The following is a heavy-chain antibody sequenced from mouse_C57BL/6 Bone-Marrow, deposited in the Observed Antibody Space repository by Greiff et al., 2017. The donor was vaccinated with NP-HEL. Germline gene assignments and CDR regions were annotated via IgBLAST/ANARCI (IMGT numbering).Heavy chain of an antibody. D-gene: IGHD1-1*01. J-gene: IGHJ4*01. CDR2: IYPGGGYT. CDR1: GYTFTNYW. CDR3: ARGNYYGSYYAMDY. Sequence: QVHVKQSGAELVRPGTSVKMSCKASGYTFTNYWIGWAKQRPGHGLEWIGDIYPGGGYTNYNEKFKGKATLTADKSSSTAYMQFSSLTSEDSAIYYCARGNYYGSYYAMDYWGQGTSVTVSS. V-gene: IGHV1-63*01.